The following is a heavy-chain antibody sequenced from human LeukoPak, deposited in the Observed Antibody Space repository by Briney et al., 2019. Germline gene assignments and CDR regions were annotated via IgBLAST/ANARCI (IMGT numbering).Heavy chain of an antibody. D-gene: IGHD2-21*02. CDR1: GYTFTGYY. V-gene: IGHV1-2*02. CDR2: INPNSGGT. J-gene: IGHJ4*02. CDR3: ARDGAHIVVVTAISNFDN. Sequence: ASVKVSCKASGYTFTGYYIHWVRQAPGQGLEWMGWINPNSGGTKYAQKFQGRVTMTRDTSISTAYMELKRLTSDDTGVYYCARDGAHIVVVTAISNFDNWGQGTLVTVSS.